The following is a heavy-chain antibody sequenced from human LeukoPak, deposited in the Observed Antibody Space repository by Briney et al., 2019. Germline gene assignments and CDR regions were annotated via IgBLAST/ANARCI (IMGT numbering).Heavy chain of an antibody. Sequence: GGSLRLSCAASGFTFSIYSLNWVRQAPGKGLEWVSYIGHTGSITAYADSVKGRFTIPRDNAKNSLYLQMNSLRAEDTAVYYCARSGEHYYGSGSYSYFDYWGQGTLVTVSS. CDR1: GFTFSIYS. J-gene: IGHJ4*02. D-gene: IGHD3-10*01. CDR3: ARSGEHYYGSGSYSYFDY. CDR2: IGHTGSIT. V-gene: IGHV3-48*04.